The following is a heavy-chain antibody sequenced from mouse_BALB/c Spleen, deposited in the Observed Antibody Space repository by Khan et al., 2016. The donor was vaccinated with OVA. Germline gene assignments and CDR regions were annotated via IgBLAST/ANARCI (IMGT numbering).Heavy chain of an antibody. V-gene: IGHV3-2*02. CDR3: ARFYDGSSYEYYYAMDY. CDR2: ISYSGST. D-gene: IGHD1-1*01. CDR1: GYSITSDYA. Sequence: VQLKQSGPGLVKPSQSLSLTCTVTGYSITSDYAWNWIRQFPGNKLEWMGYISYSGSTSYNPSLKSRISITRDTSKNQFFLQLNSVTTEDTATYYCARFYDGSSYEYYYAMDYWGQGTSVTVSS. J-gene: IGHJ4*01.